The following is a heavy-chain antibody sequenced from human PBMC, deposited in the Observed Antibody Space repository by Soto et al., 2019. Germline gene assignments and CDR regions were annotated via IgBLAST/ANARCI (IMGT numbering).Heavy chain of an antibody. D-gene: IGHD2-2*01. CDR2: MNPDGSTT. CDR1: GFTVSDHY. J-gene: IGHJ6*02. CDR3: GRFGHPYAVDV. V-gene: IGHV3-7*03. Sequence: VGSLRLSCATFGFTVSDHYMTWVRQSPGSGLEWVARMNPDGSTTSHSDSVRGRFAVSRDNSGKSVYLQMNSLRPEDTAMYFCGRFGHPYAVDVWGRGSTVTVSS.